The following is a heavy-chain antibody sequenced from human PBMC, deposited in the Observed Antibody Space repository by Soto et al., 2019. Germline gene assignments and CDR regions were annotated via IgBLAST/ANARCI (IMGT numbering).Heavy chain of an antibody. Sequence: GGSLRLSCAASGFTFSTYAMIWVRQAPGKGLEWVSAISGSGDSTYYADSVKGRFTISRDNSKNTLYLQMSSLRAEDTAIYYCAKDSFINLRGYDSYWGQGTLVTVS. CDR3: AKDSFINLRGYDSY. V-gene: IGHV3-23*01. CDR2: ISGSGDST. CDR1: GFTFSTYA. J-gene: IGHJ4*02. D-gene: IGHD5-12*01.